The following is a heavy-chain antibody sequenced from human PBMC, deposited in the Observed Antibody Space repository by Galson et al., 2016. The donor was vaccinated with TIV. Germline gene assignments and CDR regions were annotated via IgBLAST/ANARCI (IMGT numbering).Heavy chain of an antibody. Sequence: SLRLSCAASGFIFRRYSMNWVRQAPGKGLEWVSTISSSSDYRFYADSVKGRFTFSRDNAKNTLYLQMNSLRAEDTAVYFCARGSGSSWPFYFDVWGRGTPVTVSS. J-gene: IGHJ4*02. V-gene: IGHV3-21*01. CDR3: ARGSGSSWPFYFDV. CDR1: GFIFRRYS. D-gene: IGHD6-6*01. CDR2: ISSSSDYR.